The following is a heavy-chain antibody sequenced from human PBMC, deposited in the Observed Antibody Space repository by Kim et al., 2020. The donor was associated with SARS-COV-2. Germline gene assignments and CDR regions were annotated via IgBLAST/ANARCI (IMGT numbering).Heavy chain of an antibody. CDR2: INHSGST. V-gene: IGHV4-34*01. CDR3: ARGAAYGSGSFHWFDP. J-gene: IGHJ5*02. Sequence: SETLSLTCAVYGGSFSGYYWSWIRQPPGKGLEWIGEINHSGSTNYNPSLKSRVTISVDTSKNQFSLKLSSVTAADTAVYYCARGAAYGSGSFHWFDPWGQGTLVTVSS. CDR1: GGSFSGYY. D-gene: IGHD3-10*01.